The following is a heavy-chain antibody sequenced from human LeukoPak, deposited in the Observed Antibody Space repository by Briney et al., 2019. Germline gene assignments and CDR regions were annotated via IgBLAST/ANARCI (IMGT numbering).Heavy chain of an antibody. J-gene: IGHJ4*02. V-gene: IGHV3-7*01. CDR2: IKQDGGEK. D-gene: IGHD3-10*01. CDR3: ARDYYGSGNEGLFDY. Sequence: PGGSLRLSCAASGFTFSDYWMSWVRQAPGKGLECVAIIKQDGGEKYYMDSLKGRFTISRDNAKNSLHLQMNSLRAEDTAVYYCARDYYGSGNEGLFDYWGRGTLVTVSS. CDR1: GFTFSDYW.